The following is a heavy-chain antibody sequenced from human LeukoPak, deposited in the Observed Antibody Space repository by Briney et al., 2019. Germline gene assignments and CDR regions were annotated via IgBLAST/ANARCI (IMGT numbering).Heavy chain of an antibody. J-gene: IGHJ1*01. CDR3: ARVDYYDSSGALGNFQH. CDR2: ISAYNGNT. CDR1: GGTFSSYA. V-gene: IGHV1-18*01. D-gene: IGHD3-22*01. Sequence: ASVKVSCKASGGTFSSYAISWVRQAPGQGLEWMGWISAYNGNTNYAQKLQGRVTMTTDTSTSTAYMELRSLRSDDTAVYYCARVDYYDSSGALGNFQHWGQGTLVTVSS.